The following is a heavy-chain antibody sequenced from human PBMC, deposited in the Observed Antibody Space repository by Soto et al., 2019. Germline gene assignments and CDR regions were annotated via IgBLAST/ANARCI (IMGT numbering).Heavy chain of an antibody. CDR1: GFTFSNAW. Sequence: EVQLVESGGGLVKPGGSLRLSCAASGFTFSNAWMSWVRQAPGKGLEWVGRIKSKTDGGTTDYAAPVKGRFTISREDSKNTLYLPMNSLKTEDTAVDYCTISMVRGVIDLYYYGMDVWGQGTTVTVSS. D-gene: IGHD3-10*01. J-gene: IGHJ6*02. CDR3: TISMVRGVIDLYYYGMDV. CDR2: IKSKTDGGTT. V-gene: IGHV3-15*01.